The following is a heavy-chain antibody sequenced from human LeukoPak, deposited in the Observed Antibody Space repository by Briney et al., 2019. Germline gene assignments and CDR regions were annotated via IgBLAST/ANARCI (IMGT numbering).Heavy chain of an antibody. J-gene: IGHJ6*03. D-gene: IGHD6-13*01. CDR3: ARATTPYSSSWYYYYYMDV. V-gene: IGHV3-23*01. Sequence: GGSLRLSCAASGFTFSNYAMTWVRQAPGKGLEWVSAVSGSGGTTYYADSVKGRFTISRDNSKNTLYLQMNGLRAEDTAVYYCARATTPYSSSWYYYYYMDVWGKGTTVTVSS. CDR1: GFTFSNYA. CDR2: VSGSGGTT.